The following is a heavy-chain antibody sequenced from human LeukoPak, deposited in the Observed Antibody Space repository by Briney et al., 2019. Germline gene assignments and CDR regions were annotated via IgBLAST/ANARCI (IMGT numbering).Heavy chain of an antibody. J-gene: IGHJ3*02. CDR3: ARYYDSSGYPQGAFDI. Sequence: GGSLRLSCAASGFTVSSNYMSWVRQAPGKGLEWVSSFYRGISTYYADSVKGRFTTSRDHSKNTVYLQMDSLRPEDTAVYYCARYYDSSGYPQGAFDIWGQGTMVTVS. V-gene: IGHV3-66*02. CDR2: FYRGIST. CDR1: GFTVSSNY. D-gene: IGHD3-22*01.